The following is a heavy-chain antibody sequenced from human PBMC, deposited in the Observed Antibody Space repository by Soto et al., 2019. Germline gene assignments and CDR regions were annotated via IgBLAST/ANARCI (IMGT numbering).Heavy chain of an antibody. CDR2: IYYSGGT. Sequence: QVQLQESGPGLVKPSETLSLTCTVSGGSISSYYWSWIRQPPGKGLEWIGYIYYSGGTNYNPSLKSRVTISVDTSKNQFSLKLSSVTAADTAVYYCARHLYYYDSSGYYYVHYYYGMDVWGQGTTVTVSS. V-gene: IGHV4-59*08. CDR3: ARHLYYYDSSGYYYVHYYYGMDV. D-gene: IGHD3-22*01. CDR1: GGSISSYY. J-gene: IGHJ6*02.